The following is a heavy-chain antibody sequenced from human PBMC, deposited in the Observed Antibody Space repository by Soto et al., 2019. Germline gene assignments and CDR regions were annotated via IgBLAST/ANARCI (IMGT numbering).Heavy chain of an antibody. CDR3: ARIRAVVIKGTIDY. V-gene: IGHV4-39*01. D-gene: IGHD3-22*01. CDR2: IYYSGST. J-gene: IGHJ4*02. CDR1: GGSIGSSSYY. Sequence: PSETLSLTCTVSGGSIGSSSYYWGWIRQPPGKGLEWIGSIYYSGSTYYNPSLKSRVTISVDTSKNQFSLKLSSVTAADTAVYYCARIRAVVIKGTIDYWGQGTLVTVSS.